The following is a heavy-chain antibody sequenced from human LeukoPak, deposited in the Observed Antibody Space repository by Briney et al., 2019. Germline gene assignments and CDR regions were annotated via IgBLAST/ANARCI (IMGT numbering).Heavy chain of an antibody. D-gene: IGHD3-9*01. Sequence: ASVKVSCKASGYTFISYGISWVRQAPGQGLEWMGWISAYDGKTNYAQNVQGRLTMTTDTSTSTVYMQLRSLRSDDTAVYYCARGGLRYSRYYFVSWGQGTPVTVSS. CDR1: GYTFISYG. CDR3: ARGGLRYSRYYFVS. J-gene: IGHJ4*02. CDR2: ISAYDGKT. V-gene: IGHV1-18*01.